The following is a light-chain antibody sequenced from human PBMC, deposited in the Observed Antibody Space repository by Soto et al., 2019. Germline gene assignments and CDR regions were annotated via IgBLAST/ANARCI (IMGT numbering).Light chain of an antibody. CDR1: QSVSSSY. J-gene: IGKJ1*01. CDR2: GAS. CDR3: QQYGSSPQT. Sequence: EIVLTQSPGSLSLSPGERATLSCRASQSVSSSYLAWYQQKPGQAPRLLMYGASSRATGIPDRFSGSGYGTDFTLTISRLEPADFAVYYCQQYGSSPQTFGQGTKV. V-gene: IGKV3-20*01.